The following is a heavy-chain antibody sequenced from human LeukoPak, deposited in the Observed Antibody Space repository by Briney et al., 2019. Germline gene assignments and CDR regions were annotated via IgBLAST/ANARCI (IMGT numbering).Heavy chain of an antibody. J-gene: IGHJ4*02. D-gene: IGHD2-2*01. CDR1: GFTFSSYA. CDR3: AKDTASRKILVVVPNYYFDY. CDR2: ISGSGGST. V-gene: IGHV3-23*01. Sequence: PGGSLRLSCAASGFTFSSYAMSWVRQAPGKGLEWVSAISGSGGSTYYADSVKGRFTISRDNSKNTLYLQMNSLRAEDTAVYYCAKDTASRKILVVVPNYYFDYWGQGTLVTVSS.